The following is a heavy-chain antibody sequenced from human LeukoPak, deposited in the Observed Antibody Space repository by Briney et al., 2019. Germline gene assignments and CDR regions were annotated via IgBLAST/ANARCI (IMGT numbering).Heavy chain of an antibody. CDR3: AKGEYSSSPGYYYYYGMDV. Sequence: GGSLRLSCAASGFTVSSNYMSWVRQAPGKGLEWVSVIYSGGSTYYADSVKGRFTISRDNSKNTLYLQMNSLRAEDTAVYYCAKGEYSSSPGYYYYYGMDVWGQGTTVTVSS. CDR2: IYSGGST. CDR1: GFTVSSNY. V-gene: IGHV3-53*01. D-gene: IGHD6-6*01. J-gene: IGHJ6*02.